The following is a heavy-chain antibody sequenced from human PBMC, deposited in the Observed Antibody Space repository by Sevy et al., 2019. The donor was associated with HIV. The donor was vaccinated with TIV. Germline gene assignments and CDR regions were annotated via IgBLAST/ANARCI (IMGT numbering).Heavy chain of an antibody. D-gene: IGHD5-12*01. Sequence: GGSLRLSCTSSGFTFGDYAMSWFRQAPGKGLEWVAFIRRNSHEPYGGTTVYAASVKGRFTISRDDSKSIAYLQMNSLKTEDTAVYYCTRALATADTPEYYFDYWGQGILVTVSS. V-gene: IGHV3-49*03. CDR2: IRRNSHEPYGGTT. CDR3: TRALATADTPEYYFDY. J-gene: IGHJ4*02. CDR1: GFTFGDYA.